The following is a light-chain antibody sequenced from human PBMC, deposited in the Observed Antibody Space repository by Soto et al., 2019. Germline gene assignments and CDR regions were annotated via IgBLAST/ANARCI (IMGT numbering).Light chain of an antibody. V-gene: IGKV3-15*01. CDR3: QQYNNWPPVT. CDR2: GAS. J-gene: IGKJ1*01. Sequence: EIVMTQSPATLSVSPGERATLSCRASQSVSSNLVWYQQKPGQAPRLLIYGASPRATGITARFSGSGSGTEFTLTICSLESEGFEVYYCQQYNNWPPVTFGQGSKVEFK. CDR1: QSVSSN.